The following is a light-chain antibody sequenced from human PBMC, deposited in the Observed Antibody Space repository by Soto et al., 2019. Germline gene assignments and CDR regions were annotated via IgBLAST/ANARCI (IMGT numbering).Light chain of an antibody. Sequence: QSVLTQPASVSGSPGQSITISCTGTRSDVGAYNYVSCYQQHPGKAPKLIIYDVGNWPSGVSNRFSGSKSGNTASLTISGLQAEDEADYYCSSYTSSSTRVFGTGTKVTVL. J-gene: IGLJ1*01. CDR1: RSDVGAYNY. CDR3: SSYTSSSTRV. CDR2: DVG. V-gene: IGLV2-14*01.